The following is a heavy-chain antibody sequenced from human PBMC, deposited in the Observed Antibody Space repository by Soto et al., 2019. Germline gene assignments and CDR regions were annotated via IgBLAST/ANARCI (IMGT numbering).Heavy chain of an antibody. D-gene: IGHD1-1*01. CDR2: INPNSGGT. CDR3: ARSQGVTDNLFHY. Sequence: QVQLVQSGAEVKKPGASVKVSCKASGYTFTGYYIHWVRQAPGQGLEWMGWINPNSGGTNFAKKSQDWVAMIRHTSISTAYMDLTRLTSDDTAIYYCARSQGVTDNLFHYWGQGTLVTVSS. J-gene: IGHJ4*02. V-gene: IGHV1-2*04. CDR1: GYTFTGYY.